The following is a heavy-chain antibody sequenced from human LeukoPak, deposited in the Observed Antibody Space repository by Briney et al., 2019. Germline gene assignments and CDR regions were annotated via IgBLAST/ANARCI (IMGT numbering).Heavy chain of an antibody. D-gene: IGHD4-17*01. V-gene: IGHV4-34*01. Sequence: SETLSLTCAVYGGSFSGYYWSWIRQPPGKGLEWIGEINHSGSTNYNPSLKSRVTISVDTSENQFSLKLSSVTAADTAVYYCARVRDYGDYTGWGQGTLVTVSS. CDR2: INHSGST. J-gene: IGHJ4*02. CDR1: GGSFSGYY. CDR3: ARVRDYGDYTG.